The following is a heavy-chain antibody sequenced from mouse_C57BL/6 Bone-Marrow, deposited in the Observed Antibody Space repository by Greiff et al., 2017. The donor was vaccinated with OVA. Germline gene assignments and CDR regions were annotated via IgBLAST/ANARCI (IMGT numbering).Heavy chain of an antibody. V-gene: IGHV5-6*02. CDR1: GFTFSSYG. D-gene: IGHD1-1*01. J-gene: IGHJ3*01. CDR2: ISSGGSYT. Sequence: EVMLVESGGDLVKPGGSLKLSCAASGFTFSSYGMSWVRQTPDKRLEWVATISSGGSYTYYPDSVKGRFTISRDNAKNTLYLHMSSLKSEDTAMYYCARRGSSYAFFAYWGQGTLVTVSA. CDR3: ARRGSSYAFFAY.